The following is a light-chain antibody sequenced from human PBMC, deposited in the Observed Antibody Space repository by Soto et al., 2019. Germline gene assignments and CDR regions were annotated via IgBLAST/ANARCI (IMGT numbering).Light chain of an antibody. CDR1: QSVSSN. Sequence: IVMTQSPSTLSASAGERATLSCRASQSVSSNVAWYQQKPGQAPRLLIYGASTRATGTPARFSGSGSGTEFTLTISSLQSEDFAVYYCQQYNNWPPITFGQGTRLEI. J-gene: IGKJ5*01. CDR2: GAS. V-gene: IGKV3-15*01. CDR3: QQYNNWPPIT.